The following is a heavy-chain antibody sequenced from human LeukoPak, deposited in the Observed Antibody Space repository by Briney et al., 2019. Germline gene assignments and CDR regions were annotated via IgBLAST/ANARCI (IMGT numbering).Heavy chain of an antibody. CDR3: ARGPVTKFEI. D-gene: IGHD4-17*01. Sequence: GGSLRLSCAASGFTFSSNYMSWVRQAPGKGLEWVSGIYSGGTTYYADSVKGRFTISRDNSNNTLYLQMNSLRADDTAVYYCARGPVTKFEIWGQGTILTVSS. CDR2: IYSGGTT. J-gene: IGHJ3*02. V-gene: IGHV3-53*01. CDR1: GFTFSSNY.